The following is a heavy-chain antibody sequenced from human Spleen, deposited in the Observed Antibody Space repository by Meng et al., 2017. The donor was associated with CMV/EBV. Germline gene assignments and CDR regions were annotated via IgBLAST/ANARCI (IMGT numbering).Heavy chain of an antibody. CDR2: ISGYNGDT. J-gene: IGHJ5*02. CDR3: ARDVGIAARPGHSWFDP. D-gene: IGHD6-6*01. V-gene: IGHV1-18*01. Sequence: YSCSKYGIIWVRQAPGQGLQWMGWISGYNGDTRYAQNFQGRVTMTTDTSTSTAQMELRSLRSDDTAAYYCARDVGIAARPGHSWFDPWGQGTLVTVSS. CDR1: YSCSKYG.